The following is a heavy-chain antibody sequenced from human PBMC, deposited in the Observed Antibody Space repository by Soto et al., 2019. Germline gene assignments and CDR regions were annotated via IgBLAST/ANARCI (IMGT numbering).Heavy chain of an antibody. CDR1: GGSVSSRSHY. V-gene: IGHV4-61*01. CDR2: VYFTGTT. Sequence: LTCTVSGGSVSSRSHYWSWIRQPPGKGLEWIGYVYFTGTTNYNPSLKSRLTVSVDTATNQFSLKLRSVTAADTAVYYCAREGYSYAYFDYWGQGALVTVSS. CDR3: AREGYSYAYFDY. D-gene: IGHD5-18*01. J-gene: IGHJ4*02.